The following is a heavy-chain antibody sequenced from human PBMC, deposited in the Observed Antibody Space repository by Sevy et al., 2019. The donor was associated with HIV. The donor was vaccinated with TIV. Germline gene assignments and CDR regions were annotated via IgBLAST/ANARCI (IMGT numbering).Heavy chain of an antibody. CDR2: INPISGGT. CDR3: ATPQAPCSGGDCNDLDY. Sequence: ASVKVSCKASGHTFTAYYVHWVRQAPGQGLEWMGWINPISGGTNYAQKFQGRDTMTSDTSISTTYMDLSRLTSDDTAVYYCATPQAPCSGGDCNDLDYWGQGILVTVSS. D-gene: IGHD2-21*02. V-gene: IGHV1-2*02. CDR1: GHTFTAYY. J-gene: IGHJ4*02.